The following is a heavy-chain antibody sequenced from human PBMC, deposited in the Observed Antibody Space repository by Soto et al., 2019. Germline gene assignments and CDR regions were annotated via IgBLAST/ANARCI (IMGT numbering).Heavy chain of an antibody. CDR2: ISSSSSYT. Sequence: GGSLRLSCAASGFTFSDYYMSWIRQAPGKGLEWVSYISSSSSYTNYADSVKGRFTISRDNAKNSLYLQMNSLRAEDTAVYYCARDNRAAAEPNWFDPWGQGTLVTVSS. J-gene: IGHJ5*02. D-gene: IGHD6-13*01. CDR3: ARDNRAAAEPNWFDP. CDR1: GFTFSDYY. V-gene: IGHV3-11*06.